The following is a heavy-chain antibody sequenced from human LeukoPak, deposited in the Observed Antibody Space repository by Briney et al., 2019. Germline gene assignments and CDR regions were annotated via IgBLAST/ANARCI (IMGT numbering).Heavy chain of an antibody. J-gene: IGHJ4*02. CDR1: GFTFSSYS. Sequence: GGSLRLSCAASGFTFSSYSMNRVRQAPGKGLEWVSSISSSSSYIYYADSVKGRFTISRDNAKNSLYLQMNSLRAEDTAVYYCASSPIVGAPLWGQGTLVTVSS. V-gene: IGHV3-21*01. D-gene: IGHD1-26*01. CDR2: ISSSSSYI. CDR3: ASSPIVGAPL.